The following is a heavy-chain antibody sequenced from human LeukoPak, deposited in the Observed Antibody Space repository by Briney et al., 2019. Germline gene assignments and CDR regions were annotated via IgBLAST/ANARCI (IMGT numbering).Heavy chain of an antibody. D-gene: IGHD3-10*01. CDR2: IDSTSTYM. V-gene: IGHV3-21*01. J-gene: IGHJ4*02. CDR3: ARDTSGSNVITYFDY. Sequence: GGSLRLSCAASGFSFSTYSMSWVRQAPGKGLEWVSYIDSTSTYMLYADSVKSRFTISRDNAKNALYLQMNSLRAEDTAVYYCARDTSGSNVITYFDYWGQGTPVTVSS. CDR1: GFSFSTYS.